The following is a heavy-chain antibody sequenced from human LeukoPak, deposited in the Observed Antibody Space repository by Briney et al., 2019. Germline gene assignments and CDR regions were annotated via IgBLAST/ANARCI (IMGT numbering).Heavy chain of an antibody. CDR3: ARHLLYYYDSSGYYSHYYYGMDV. CDR2: IYYSGST. J-gene: IGHJ6*02. CDR1: GGSISSYY. V-gene: IGHV4-59*08. D-gene: IGHD3-22*01. Sequence: SETLSLTCTVSGGSISSYYWSWIRQPPGKGLEWIGYIYYSGSTNYNPSLKSRVTISVDTSKNQLSLKLSSVTAADTAVYYCARHLLYYYDSSGYYSHYYYGMDVWGQGTTVTVSS.